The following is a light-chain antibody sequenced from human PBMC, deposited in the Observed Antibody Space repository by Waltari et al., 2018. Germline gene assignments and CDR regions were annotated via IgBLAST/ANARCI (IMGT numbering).Light chain of an antibody. V-gene: IGKV3-15*01. Sequence: EIVMTQSPVTLSVSPGERATLSCRASQSVSINLAWYQQKPGQAPRLLIYAASTRATDVPARFSGSGSGTEFTLTISSLQSEDFAVYYCQHNNNWPPGTTFGQGTKLEIK. CDR3: QHNNNWPPGTT. J-gene: IGKJ1*01. CDR1: QSVSIN. CDR2: AAS.